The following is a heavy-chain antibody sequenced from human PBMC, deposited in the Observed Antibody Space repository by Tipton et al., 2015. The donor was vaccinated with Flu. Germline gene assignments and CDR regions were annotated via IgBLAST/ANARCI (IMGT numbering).Heavy chain of an antibody. Sequence: CAASGFTFSRNAMTWVRQAPGRGLEWVSGISGTGGRTYYTDSVKGRFTISRDNSKNTLYLQMNSLRAEDTAVYYCAKDRSGDYGDPLWNWGQGTLVTVSS. J-gene: IGHJ4*02. CDR2: ISGTGGRT. CDR3: AKDRSGDYGDPLWN. D-gene: IGHD3-16*01. CDR1: GFTFSRNA. V-gene: IGHV3-23*01.